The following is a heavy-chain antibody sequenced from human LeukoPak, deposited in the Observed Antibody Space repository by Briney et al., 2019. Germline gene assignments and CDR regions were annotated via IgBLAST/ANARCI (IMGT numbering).Heavy chain of an antibody. V-gene: IGHV3-23*01. CDR1: GFTFSSYS. CDR2: ISGSGGST. D-gene: IGHD2-2*01. J-gene: IGHJ5*02. CDR3: AKDRGYQLLYNWFDP. Sequence: GGSLRLSCAASGFTFSSYSMNWVRQAPGKGLEWVSAISGSGGSTYYADSVKGRFTISRDNSKNTLYLQMNSLRAEDTAVYYCAKDRGYQLLYNWFDPWGQGTLVTVSS.